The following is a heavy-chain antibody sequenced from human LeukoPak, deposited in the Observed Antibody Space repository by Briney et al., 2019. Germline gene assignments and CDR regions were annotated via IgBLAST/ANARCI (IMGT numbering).Heavy chain of an antibody. CDR1: GFTFSSYA. D-gene: IGHD3-22*01. Sequence: GGSLRLSCAASGFTFSSYAMHWVRQAPGKGPEWVAVISYDGSNKYYADSVKGRFTISRDNSKNTLYLQMNSLRAEDTAVYYCARDAGQMSTMRGLYGMDVWGQGTTVTVSS. V-gene: IGHV3-30-3*01. CDR3: ARDAGQMSTMRGLYGMDV. J-gene: IGHJ6*02. CDR2: ISYDGSNK.